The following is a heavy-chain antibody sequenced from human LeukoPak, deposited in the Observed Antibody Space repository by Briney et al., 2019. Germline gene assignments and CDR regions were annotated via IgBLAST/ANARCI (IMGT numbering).Heavy chain of an antibody. V-gene: IGHV3-30*14. Sequence: GRSLRLSCAASGFTFSNYAMHWVRQAPGKGLEGVAVISYTGSNKYYADSVKGRFTISRDNSKNTLYLQMNSLRAEDTAVYYCASGGTGGDAFDIWGQGTMVTVSS. CDR1: GFTFSNYA. D-gene: IGHD2-15*01. CDR3: ASGGTGGDAFDI. CDR2: ISYTGSNK. J-gene: IGHJ3*02.